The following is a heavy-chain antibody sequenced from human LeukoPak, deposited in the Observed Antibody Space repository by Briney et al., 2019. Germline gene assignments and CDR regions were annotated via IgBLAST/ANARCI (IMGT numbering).Heavy chain of an antibody. V-gene: IGHV3-23*01. D-gene: IGHD3-3*01. J-gene: IGHJ5*02. CDR3: AKDPFGVVTGYNWFDP. Sequence: GGSLRLSCAASGFTFSSYAMSWVRQAPGKGLEWVSAISGSGGSTYYADSVKGRFTISRDNSKNTLYLQMNSLRAEDTAVYYCAKDPFGVVTGYNWFDPWGQGTLVTVSS. CDR2: ISGSGGST. CDR1: GFTFSSYA.